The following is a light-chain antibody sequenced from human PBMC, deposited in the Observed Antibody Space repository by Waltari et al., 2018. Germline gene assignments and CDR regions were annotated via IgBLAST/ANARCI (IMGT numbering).Light chain of an antibody. CDR2: GAS. J-gene: IGKJ1*01. Sequence: DIVMTQSPNSRAVSLGERATISCKSSQSILSSSNNRNFLSWYQQKPGQPPKLLIYGASARESGVPDRFGGSGSGTDFTLTSSSLQAEDVAVYYCQQYYSDKTFGQGTKVEIK. CDR3: QQYYSDKT. CDR1: QSILSSSNNRNF. V-gene: IGKV4-1*01.